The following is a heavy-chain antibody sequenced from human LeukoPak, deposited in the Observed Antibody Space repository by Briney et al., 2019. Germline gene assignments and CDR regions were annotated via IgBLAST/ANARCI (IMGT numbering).Heavy chain of an antibody. CDR1: GFTFSSYW. V-gene: IGHV3-7*01. J-gene: IGHJ4*02. D-gene: IGHD3-3*01. Sequence: GGSLRLSCAASGFTFSSYWMSWVRQAPGKGLEWVANIKQDGSEKYYVDSAKGRFTISRDNAKNSLYLQMNSLRAEDTAVYYCARDRLRYYDFWSGYYDYWGQGTLVTVSS. CDR2: IKQDGSEK. CDR3: ARDRLRYYDFWSGYYDY.